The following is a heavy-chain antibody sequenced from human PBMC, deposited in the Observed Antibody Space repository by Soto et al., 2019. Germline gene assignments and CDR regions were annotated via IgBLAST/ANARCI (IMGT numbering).Heavy chain of an antibody. V-gene: IGHV4-59*01. D-gene: IGHD3-9*01. CDR3: ARGSILAAYSHFDY. CDR1: GGSISSYY. Sequence: SETLSLTCTVSGGSISSYYWSWIRRLPGKGLEWIGFIYNIGNTNYNPSLKSRVTISGDTSKNQFSLKLTSVTAADTAVYYCARGSILAAYSHFDYWGQGTLVTVSS. J-gene: IGHJ4*02. CDR2: IYNIGNT.